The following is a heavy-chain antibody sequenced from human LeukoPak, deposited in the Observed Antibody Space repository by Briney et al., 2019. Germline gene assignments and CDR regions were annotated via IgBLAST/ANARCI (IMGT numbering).Heavy chain of an antibody. CDR1: GGSISSRIHW. CDR3: ARWSGSEGFYFDY. V-gene: IGHV4-39*01. Sequence: SETLSLTCTVSGGSISSRIHWWGWIRQPPGKGLEWIGSIYYSGTTYYKPSLKSRVTISVDTSKTQFSLRLNSVTAADTAVYYCARWSGSEGFYFDYWGQGTLVTVSS. CDR2: IYYSGTT. D-gene: IGHD6-19*01. J-gene: IGHJ4*02.